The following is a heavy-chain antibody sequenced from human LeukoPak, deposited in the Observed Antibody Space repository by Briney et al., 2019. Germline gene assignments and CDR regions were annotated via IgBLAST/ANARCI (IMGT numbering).Heavy chain of an antibody. V-gene: IGHV3-33*01. J-gene: IGHJ4*02. CDR2: IWYDGSNK. D-gene: IGHD1-26*01. CDR3: ARDLGSYSSLDY. Sequence: PGGSLRLSCAASGFTFSSYGMHWVRQAPGKGLEWVAVIWYDGSNKYYADSVKGRFTISRDNSKNTLYLQMNSLRAEDTAVYYCARDLGSYSSLDYWGQGTLVTVSS. CDR1: GFTFSSYG.